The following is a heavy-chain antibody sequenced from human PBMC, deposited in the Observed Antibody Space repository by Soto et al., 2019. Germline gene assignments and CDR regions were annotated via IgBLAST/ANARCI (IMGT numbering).Heavy chain of an antibody. CDR2: INPNSGGT. D-gene: IGHD6-13*01. J-gene: IGHJ4*02. V-gene: IGHV1-2*04. CDR3: ARVKENSSWSEPVFDY. Sequence: ASVKVSCKASGYTFTGYYMHWVRQAPGQGLEWMGWINPNSGGTNYAQKFQGWVTMTRDTSISTAYMELSRLRSDDTAVYYCARVKENSSWSEPVFDYWGQGTLVTVSS. CDR1: GYTFTGYY.